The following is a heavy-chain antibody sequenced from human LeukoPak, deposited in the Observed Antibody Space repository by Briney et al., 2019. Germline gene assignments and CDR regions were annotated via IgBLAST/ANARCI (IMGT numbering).Heavy chain of an antibody. J-gene: IGHJ5*02. CDR1: GGSINSGGYS. CDR2: IYHSGST. CDR3: ARGDFWSGYSNWFDP. Sequence: PSQTLSLTCAVSGGSINSGGYSWSWILQPPGKGLEWIGYIYHSGSTYYNPSLKSRVTISVDRSKNQFSLKLSSVTAADTAVYYCARGDFWSGYSNWFDPWGQRTLVTVSS. V-gene: IGHV4-30-2*01. D-gene: IGHD3-3*01.